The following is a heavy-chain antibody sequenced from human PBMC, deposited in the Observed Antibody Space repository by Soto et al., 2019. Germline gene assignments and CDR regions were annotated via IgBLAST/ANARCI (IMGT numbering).Heavy chain of an antibody. CDR1: GGSISSYY. J-gene: IGHJ5*02. D-gene: IGHD3-9*01. CDR3: ARGLTYYDILTGNNWFDP. V-gene: IGHV4-59*12. CDR2: IYYSGST. Sequence: SETLSLTCTVSGGSISSYYWSWIRQPPGKGLEWIGYIYYSGSTNYNPSLKSRVTISVDTSKNHFSLKLSFVTAADTAVYYCARGLTYYDILTGNNWFDPWGQGTLVTVSS.